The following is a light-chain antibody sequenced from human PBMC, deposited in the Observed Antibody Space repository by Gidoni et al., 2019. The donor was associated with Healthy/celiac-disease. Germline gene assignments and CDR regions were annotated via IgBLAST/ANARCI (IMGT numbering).Light chain of an antibody. J-gene: IGKJ1*01. V-gene: IGKV1-6*01. Sequence: AIQMTQSPSSLSASVGDRVTITCRASQGIRNDLGWYQQKPGKAPKLLIYAASSLKSGVPSRLSGSGPGTDFTLTISSLQPEDFETYYCLQDYNYPWTFGQGTKVEIK. CDR2: AAS. CDR3: LQDYNYPWT. CDR1: QGIRND.